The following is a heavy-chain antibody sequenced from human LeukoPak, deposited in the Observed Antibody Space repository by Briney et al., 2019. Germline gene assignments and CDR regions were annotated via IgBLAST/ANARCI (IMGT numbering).Heavy chain of an antibody. CDR3: AKVKYYYDSSGHFYDH. V-gene: IGHV3-43D*03. D-gene: IGHD3-22*01. CDR2: ISWNGVSA. Sequence: GGSLRLSCAASGFAFGDYAMHWVRQAPGKGLEWVSLISWNGVSAYYVDSVKGRFTISRDNSKNSLYLQMNSLRAEDTALYYCAKVKYYYDSSGHFYDHWGQGTLVTVSS. CDR1: GFAFGDYA. J-gene: IGHJ4*02.